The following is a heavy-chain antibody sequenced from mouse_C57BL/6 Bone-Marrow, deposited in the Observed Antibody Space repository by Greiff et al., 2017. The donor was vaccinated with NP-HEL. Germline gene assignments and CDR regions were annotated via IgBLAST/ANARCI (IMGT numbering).Heavy chain of an antibody. CDR2: SRNKANDYTT. CDR3: ASIYDGYYPSFYYAMDY. V-gene: IGHV7-1*01. D-gene: IGHD2-3*01. Sequence: EVMLVESGGGLVQSGRSLRLSCATSGFTFSDFYMEWVRQAPGKGLEWIAASRNKANDYTTEYSASVKGRFIVSRDTSQSILYLQMNALRAEDTAIYYCASIYDGYYPSFYYAMDYWGQGTSVTVSS. CDR1: GFTFSDFY. J-gene: IGHJ4*01.